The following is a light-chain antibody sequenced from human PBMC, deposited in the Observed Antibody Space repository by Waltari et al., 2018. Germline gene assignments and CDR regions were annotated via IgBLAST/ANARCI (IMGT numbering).Light chain of an antibody. V-gene: IGKV1-33*01. Sequence: DILMTQSPSSLSASVGDRVTITCQASQDISNYLSWYQQKPGKAPKLLIYDASTLETGVPSRFSGGVSGSDFTFTITSLQPEDLATYYCQQHDSPPLTFGGGTKL. CDR3: QQHDSPPLT. CDR1: QDISNY. J-gene: IGKJ4*01. CDR2: DAS.